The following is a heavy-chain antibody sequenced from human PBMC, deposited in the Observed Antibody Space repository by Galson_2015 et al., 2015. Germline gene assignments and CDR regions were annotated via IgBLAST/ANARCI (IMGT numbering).Heavy chain of an antibody. CDR2: IYYDGSS. J-gene: IGHJ4*02. Sequence: LSLTCTVSGGSITRSNYYWAWIRQPPGKGLEWIGTIYYDGSSFYNPSLKSRVTVSVDTSKNHFSLKVNSVTAADTAVYYCAGRPITAYYDNWGQGALVTVSS. V-gene: IGHV4-39*01. CDR3: AGRPITAYYDN. CDR1: GGSITRSNYY.